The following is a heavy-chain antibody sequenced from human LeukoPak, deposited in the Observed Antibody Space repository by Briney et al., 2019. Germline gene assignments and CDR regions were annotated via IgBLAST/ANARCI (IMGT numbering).Heavy chain of an antibody. D-gene: IGHD1-26*01. V-gene: IGHV1-69*04. CDR3: ARETRGSYVPGLDS. J-gene: IGHJ4*02. Sequence: ASVKVSCKASGGTFSSYAISWVRQAPGQGLEWMGRIIPILGIANYARKFQGRVTITADKSTSTAYMELSSLRSEDTAVYYCARETRGSYVPGLDSWGQGTLVTVSS. CDR2: IIPILGIA. CDR1: GGTFSSYA.